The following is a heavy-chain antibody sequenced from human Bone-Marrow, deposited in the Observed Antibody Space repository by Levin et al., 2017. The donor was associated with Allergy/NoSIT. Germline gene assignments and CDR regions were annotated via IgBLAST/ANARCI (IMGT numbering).Heavy chain of an antibody. CDR3: ARAIVRGSPYYYHGMDV. D-gene: IGHD1-1*01. Sequence: ASGPTLVKPTQTLTLTCTFSGFSLTTTGLSVNWIRQPPGKALEWLAIIDWDGEKYYSTSLKTRLTISKDTSKNQVVLTMTNMGPLDTATYYCARAIVRGSPYYYHGMDVWGQGTTVTVSS. CDR2: IDWDGEK. CDR1: GFSLTTTGLS. V-gene: IGHV2-70*13. J-gene: IGHJ6*02.